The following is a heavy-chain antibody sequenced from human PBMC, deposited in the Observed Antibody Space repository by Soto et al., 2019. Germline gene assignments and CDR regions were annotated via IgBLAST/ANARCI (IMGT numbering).Heavy chain of an antibody. V-gene: IGHV3-33*01. CDR1: GFTFSSSG. CDR3: ARDAYWAPGDEY. Sequence: QVQLVESGGGVVQPGRSLRLSCVASGFTFSSSGMHWVRQAPGKGLEWVAIIWSDGSLKYYADTVMGRFTISKDNSRNTLYLEMNSLRADDTAVYYCARDAYWAPGDEYWGQGTLVTVSS. J-gene: IGHJ4*02. CDR2: IWSDGSLK. D-gene: IGHD2-8*02.